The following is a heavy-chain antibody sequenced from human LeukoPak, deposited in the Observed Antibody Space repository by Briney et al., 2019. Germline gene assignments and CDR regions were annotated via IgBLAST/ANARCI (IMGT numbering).Heavy chain of an antibody. J-gene: IGHJ5*02. CDR3: APSHTQKEFCGGGRCYPTVWWFDP. CDR1: GYTFINND. D-gene: IGHD2-15*01. V-gene: IGHV1-8*01. Sequence: GASVKVSCKASGYTFINNDINWVRQAPGQRLEWMAWIDPKNGNRGYAQNFQGRVTMTTDISINTAYLELSSLRSEDTAVYYCAPSHTQKEFCGGGRCYPTVWWFDPWGQGTLVTVSS. CDR2: IDPKNGNR.